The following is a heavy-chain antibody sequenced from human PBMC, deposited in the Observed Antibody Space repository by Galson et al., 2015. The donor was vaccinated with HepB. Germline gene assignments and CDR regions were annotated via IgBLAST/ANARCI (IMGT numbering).Heavy chain of an antibody. Sequence: SLRLSCAASGFTFSSYSMNWVRQAPGKGLEWVSYISSSSSTIYYADSVKGRFTISRDNAKNSLYLQMNSLRAEDTAVYYCARDLRGYDFWSGYSHPNFDYWGQGTLVTVSS. V-gene: IGHV3-48*01. CDR1: GFTFSSYS. CDR2: ISSSSSTI. J-gene: IGHJ4*02. D-gene: IGHD3-3*01. CDR3: ARDLRGYDFWSGYSHPNFDY.